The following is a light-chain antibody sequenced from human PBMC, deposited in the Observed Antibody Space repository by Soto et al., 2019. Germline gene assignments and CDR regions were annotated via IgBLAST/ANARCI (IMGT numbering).Light chain of an antibody. Sequence: DIQMTQSPSFLSASIGHRVTLTCRASESIRGRLNWYQHKPGGAPILLIYATSRLQTGVPSRFTGSGSGTDFTLTINGLLPDDFATYYCQQGSSLPWTFGHGTKVDIK. CDR1: ESIRGR. J-gene: IGKJ1*01. V-gene: IGKV1-39*01. CDR3: QQGSSLPWT. CDR2: ATS.